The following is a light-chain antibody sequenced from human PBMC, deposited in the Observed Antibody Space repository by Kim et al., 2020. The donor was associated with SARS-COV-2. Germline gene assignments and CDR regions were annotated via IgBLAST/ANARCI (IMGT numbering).Light chain of an antibody. V-gene: IGKV1-5*01. CDR2: DAS. Sequence: DIQMTQSPSTLSASVGDRVTITCRDSQSISNWLAWYQQKPGKAPKLLVYDASHLGSGVPSRFSGSGSGTEFTLTINCLQPDDFATYYCQQYNSYVTWTFGQGTKVDIK. J-gene: IGKJ1*01. CDR3: QQYNSYVTWT. CDR1: QSISNW.